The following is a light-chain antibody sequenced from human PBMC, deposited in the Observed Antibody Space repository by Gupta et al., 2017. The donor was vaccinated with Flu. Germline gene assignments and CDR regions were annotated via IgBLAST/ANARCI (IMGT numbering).Light chain of an antibody. CDR3: QQDDNLPPLT. CDR1: QDIRNY. CDR2: DAS. J-gene: IGKJ4*01. Sequence: DIQMTQSPSSLSASVGDRVTFTCQASQDIRNYLNWYQQKPGKAPKLLIYDASNWETGVPSRFCGSGSGKYFIFTISSRQPEDFAPYYCQQDDNLPPLTFGRGTKVEIK. V-gene: IGKV1-33*01.